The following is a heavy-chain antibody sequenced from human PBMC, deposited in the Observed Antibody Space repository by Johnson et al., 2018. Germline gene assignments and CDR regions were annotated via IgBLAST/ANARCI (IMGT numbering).Heavy chain of an antibody. CDR1: GFTFSNSA. CDR3: ARHGGWQQLAANYYMDV. V-gene: IGHV3-30-3*01. J-gene: IGHJ6*03. Sequence: QVQLVECGGGVVQPGRSLRLSCAASGFTFSNSAMHWVRQAPGKGLEWVAVISYDGSHKYYADSVKARFTISRDNSKSTVDMHVSSLGAEETAIYFFARHGGWQQLAANYYMDVWGKGTTVTVSS. CDR2: ISYDGSHK. D-gene: IGHD1-1*01.